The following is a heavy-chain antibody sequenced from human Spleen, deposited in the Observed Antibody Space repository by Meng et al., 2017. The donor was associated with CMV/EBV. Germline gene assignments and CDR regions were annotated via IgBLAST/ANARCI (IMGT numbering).Heavy chain of an antibody. CDR3: AKSFILVPATIRSRTDYYYGLDV. J-gene: IGHJ6*02. V-gene: IGHV1-46*02. D-gene: IGHD2-2*01. CDR1: GYTFKTYF. Sequence: ASVKVSCKASGYTFKTYFMHWVRQAPGQGLEWMGIINPSGGGVTYAQKFQGRVTMTSVTSTSTVYMQLSSLRSDDTAIYYCAKSFILVPATIRSRTDYYYGLDVWGQGTTVTVSS. CDR2: INPSGGGV.